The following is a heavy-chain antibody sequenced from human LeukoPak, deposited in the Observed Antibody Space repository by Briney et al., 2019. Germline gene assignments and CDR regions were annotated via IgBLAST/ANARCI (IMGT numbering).Heavy chain of an antibody. Sequence: SETVSLTCTVSGGSISSYYWSWVRQPPGKGLEWIGYIYYSGSTNYNPSLKSRVTISVDTSKNRFSLKLRSVTAADTAVYYCARTTTVRGTYYMDVWGKGTTVTVSS. J-gene: IGHJ6*03. CDR3: ARTTTVRGTYYMDV. V-gene: IGHV4-59*01. D-gene: IGHD3-10*01. CDR2: IYYSGST. CDR1: GGSISSYY.